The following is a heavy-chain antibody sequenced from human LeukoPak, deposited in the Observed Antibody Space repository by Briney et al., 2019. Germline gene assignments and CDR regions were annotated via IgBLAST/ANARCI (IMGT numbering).Heavy chain of an antibody. CDR3: VRRGCYSFDF. Sequence: GGSLRLSCAASGFTFSSYGMSWVRQAPGKGLEWVSYIGNTGRTIYYTDSVKGRFTISRDNAKNSLYLQMNSLRAEETAIYYCVRRGCYSFDFWGQGTLVTVSS. V-gene: IGHV3-48*04. D-gene: IGHD2-15*01. CDR1: GFTFSSYG. CDR2: IGNTGRTI. J-gene: IGHJ4*02.